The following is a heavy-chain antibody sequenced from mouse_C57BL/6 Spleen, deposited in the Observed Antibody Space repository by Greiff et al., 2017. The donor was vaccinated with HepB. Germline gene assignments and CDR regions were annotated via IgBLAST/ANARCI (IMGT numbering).Heavy chain of an antibody. V-gene: IGHV5-4*01. CDR2: ISDGGSYT. CDR3: ARADGYDWYFDV. J-gene: IGHJ1*03. D-gene: IGHD2-3*01. CDR1: GFTFSSYA. Sequence: EVHLVESGGGLVKPGGSLKLSCAASGFTFSSYAMSWVRQTPEKRLEWVATISDGGSYTYYPDNVKGRFTISRDNAKNNLYLQMSHLKSEDTAMYYCARADGYDWYFDVWGTRTTVTVSS.